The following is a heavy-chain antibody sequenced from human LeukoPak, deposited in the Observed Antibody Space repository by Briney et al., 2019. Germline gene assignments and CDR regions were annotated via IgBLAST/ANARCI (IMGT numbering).Heavy chain of an antibody. CDR3: ARRSVVVIEDAFDI. V-gene: IGHV3-21*01. CDR2: ISSSSSYI. J-gene: IGHJ3*02. D-gene: IGHD2-21*01. Sequence: GGSLRLSCAASGFTFSSYSMNWVRQAPGKGLEWVSSISSSSSYIYYADSVKGRFTISRDNAKNSLYLQMNSLRAEDTAVYYCARRSVVVIEDAFDIWGQGTMVTVSS. CDR1: GFTFSSYS.